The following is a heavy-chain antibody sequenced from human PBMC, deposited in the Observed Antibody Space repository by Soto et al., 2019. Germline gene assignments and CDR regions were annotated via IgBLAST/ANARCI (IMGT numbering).Heavy chain of an antibody. V-gene: IGHV4-59*08. CDR1: GGSIIRYY. CDR3: ARRYGGNLDY. CDR2: IYYSGST. D-gene: IGHD1-26*01. J-gene: IGHJ4*02. Sequence: SETLSLTCTVSGGSIIRYYWSWIRQPPGKGLEWIGYIYYSGSTNYNPSLKSRVTISVDTSKNQFSLKLSSVTAADTAVYYCARRYGGNLDYWGQGTLVTVSS.